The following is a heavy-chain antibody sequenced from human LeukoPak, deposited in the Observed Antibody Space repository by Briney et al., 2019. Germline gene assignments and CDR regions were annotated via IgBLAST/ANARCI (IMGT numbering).Heavy chain of an antibody. J-gene: IGHJ3*02. CDR1: GGSFSNSNYY. V-gene: IGHV4-39*07. CDR2: IYYSGTT. D-gene: IGHD6-19*01. Sequence: SETLSLTCTVSGGSFSNSNYYWGWFRQPPGKGLEWIGTIYYSGTTYYNPSLKSRVTISVDTSKNQFSLKLSFVTAADTAVYYCARSPVREGWLVRDDAFDIWGQGTMVTVSS. CDR3: ARSPVREGWLVRDDAFDI.